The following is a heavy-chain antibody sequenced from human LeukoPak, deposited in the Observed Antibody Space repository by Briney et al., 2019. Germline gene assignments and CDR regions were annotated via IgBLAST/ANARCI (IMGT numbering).Heavy chain of an antibody. V-gene: IGHV3-66*01. J-gene: IGHJ3*01. CDR2: IYSGGNT. CDR1: ELTVNYNY. Sequence: GGSLRFSCAVSELTVNYNYMTWVRQAPGKGLNWVSTIYSGGNTFYSDSVKGRFTISKDKSKNTLYLQMSSLRADDTAVYYCTRGPGSLNAFDFWGQGTMVTVSS. CDR3: TRGPGSLNAFDF.